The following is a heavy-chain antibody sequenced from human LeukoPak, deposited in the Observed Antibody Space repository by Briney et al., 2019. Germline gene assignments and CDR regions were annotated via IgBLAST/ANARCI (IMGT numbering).Heavy chain of an antibody. Sequence: PSETLSLTCTVSGGSISGYYWSWIRQPPGKGLEWIGEINHSGSTNYNPSLKSRVTISVDTSKNQFSLKLSSVTAADTAVYYCARHPPRRFGARGSFDYWGQGTLVTVSS. CDR3: ARHPPRRFGARGSFDY. V-gene: IGHV4-34*01. CDR2: INHSGST. CDR1: GGSISGYY. D-gene: IGHD3-10*01. J-gene: IGHJ4*02.